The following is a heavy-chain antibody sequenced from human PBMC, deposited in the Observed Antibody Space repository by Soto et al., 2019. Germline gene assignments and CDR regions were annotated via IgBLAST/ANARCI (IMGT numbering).Heavy chain of an antibody. V-gene: IGHV4-61*01. CDR3: ARMSVTMRNWFDP. Sequence: SETLSLTCTVSGGSVSSGNYYWNWIRQPPGKGLDWIGYIYFTGSTSYNPSLKSRVTMSLDTSKNQFSLKLNSVTAADTAVYYCARMSVTMRNWFDPWGQGTLVTVSS. CDR2: IYFTGST. J-gene: IGHJ5*02. CDR1: GGSVSSGNYY. D-gene: IGHD3-22*01.